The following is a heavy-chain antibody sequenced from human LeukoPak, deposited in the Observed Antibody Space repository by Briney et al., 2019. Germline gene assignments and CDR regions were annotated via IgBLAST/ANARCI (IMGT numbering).Heavy chain of an antibody. CDR2: IYYSGST. J-gene: IGHJ4*02. D-gene: IGHD4-17*01. Sequence: SETLSLTCTVSGGSISSSSYYWGWIRQPPGKGLEWIGSIYYSGSTYYNPSLKSRVTISVDTSKNQFSLKLSSVTAADTAVYYCARAPDYGDLLNSYYFDYWGQGTLVTVSS. CDR1: GGSISSSSYY. CDR3: ARAPDYGDLLNSYYFDY. V-gene: IGHV4-39*07.